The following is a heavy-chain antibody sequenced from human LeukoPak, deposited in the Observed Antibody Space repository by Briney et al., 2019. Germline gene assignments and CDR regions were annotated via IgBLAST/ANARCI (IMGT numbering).Heavy chain of an antibody. D-gene: IGHD3-16*02. CDR2: ISGSGSTI. Sequence: GGSLRLSCAASGFTFSDYYMSWIRQAPGKGLEWVSYISGSGSTIYYADSVKGRFTISRDNAKNSVYLQMNSLRAEDTAVYYCARGYYDYVWGSYRYLPDYWGQGTLVSVST. J-gene: IGHJ4*02. CDR3: ARGYYDYVWGSYRYLPDY. CDR1: GFTFSDYY. V-gene: IGHV3-11*01.